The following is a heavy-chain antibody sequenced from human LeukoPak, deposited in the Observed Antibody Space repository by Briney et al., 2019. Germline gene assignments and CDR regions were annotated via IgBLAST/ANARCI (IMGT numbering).Heavy chain of an antibody. J-gene: IGHJ3*02. V-gene: IGHV4-59*01. Sequence: PSETLSLTCTVSGGSISSYYWSWIRQPPGKGLEWIGYVYYSGSTNYNPSLKSRVTISVDTSKNQFSLKLSSVTAADTAVYYCARGSPTTVVTRGAFDIWGQGTMVTVSS. D-gene: IGHD4-23*01. CDR1: GGSISSYY. CDR2: VYYSGST. CDR3: ARGSPTTVVTRGAFDI.